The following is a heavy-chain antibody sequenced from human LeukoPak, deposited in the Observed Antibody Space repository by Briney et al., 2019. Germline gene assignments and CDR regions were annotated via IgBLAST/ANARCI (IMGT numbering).Heavy chain of an antibody. CDR3: ARAGGGPSSGHWDY. CDR2: ISWHGGSQ. D-gene: IGHD6-19*01. CDR1: EFTFSTYA. Sequence: SGGSLRLSCAASEFTFSTYAFHWVRQAPGKGLEWVAVISWHGGSQYYADSVKGRFTISRDNSRDTLYLQMNSLEPEDTAIYYCARAGGGPSSGHWDYWGQGTLVTVSS. J-gene: IGHJ4*02. V-gene: IGHV3-30-3*01.